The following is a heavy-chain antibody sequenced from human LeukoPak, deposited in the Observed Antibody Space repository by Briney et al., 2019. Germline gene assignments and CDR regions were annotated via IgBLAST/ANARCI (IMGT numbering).Heavy chain of an antibody. J-gene: IGHJ4*02. V-gene: IGHV3-30*02. Sequence: PGGSLRLSCAASGFTFSSYGMHWVRQAPGKGLEWVAFIRYDGSNKYYADSVKGRFTISRDNSKNTLYLQMNSLRAEDTAVYYCAKAGGIVVVLAAITYFDYWGQGTLVTVSS. CDR3: AKAGGIVVVLAAITYFDY. CDR2: IRYDGSNK. CDR1: GFTFSSYG. D-gene: IGHD2-2*02.